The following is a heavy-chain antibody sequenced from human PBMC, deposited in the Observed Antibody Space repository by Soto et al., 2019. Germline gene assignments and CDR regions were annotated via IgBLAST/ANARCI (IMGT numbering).Heavy chain of an antibody. CDR1: GGSFSGYY. CDR3: ARGRPLYYDFWSGYRGYYFDY. CDR2: INHSGST. V-gene: IGHV4-34*01. D-gene: IGHD3-3*01. J-gene: IGHJ4*02. Sequence: TSETLSLTCAVYGGSFSGYYWSWIRQPPGKGLEWIGEINHSGSTNYNPSLKSRVTISVDTSKNQFSLKLSSVTAADTAVYYCARGRPLYYDFWSGYRGYYFDYWGQGTLVTVSS.